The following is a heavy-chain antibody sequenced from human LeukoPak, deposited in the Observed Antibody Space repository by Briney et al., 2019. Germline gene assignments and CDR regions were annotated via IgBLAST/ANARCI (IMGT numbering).Heavy chain of an antibody. Sequence: PSETLSLTCTVSGGSISSYYWSWIRQPPGKGLEWIGYIYYSGSTNYNPSLKSRVTISVDTSKNQFSLKLSSVTAADTAVYYCASSYGYDSQIDWGQGTLVTVSS. CDR2: IYYSGST. CDR1: GGSISSYY. J-gene: IGHJ4*02. CDR3: ASSYGYDSQID. V-gene: IGHV4-59*12. D-gene: IGHD3-3*01.